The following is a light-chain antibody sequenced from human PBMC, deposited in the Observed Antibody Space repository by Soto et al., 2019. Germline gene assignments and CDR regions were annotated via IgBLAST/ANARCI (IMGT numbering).Light chain of an antibody. J-gene: IGKJ3*01. CDR1: QGISSY. CDR3: QYCDYLPL. CDR2: AAS. Sequence: DIQLTPSPSFLSASVGDRVTITCRASQGISSYLAWYQQKPGKAPKLLIYAASTLQSGVPSRFSGSGSGTEFTLTISSLQPEDFATYYCQYCDYLPLFGPGTTVDFK. V-gene: IGKV1-9*01.